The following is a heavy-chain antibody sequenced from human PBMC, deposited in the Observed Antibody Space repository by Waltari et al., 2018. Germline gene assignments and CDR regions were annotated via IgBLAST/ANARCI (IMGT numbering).Heavy chain of an antibody. V-gene: IGHV4-61*09. CDR3: ARFPFWAYYGMDV. D-gene: IGHD7-27*01. Sequence: QVQLQESGPGLVKPSQTLSLTCTVSGGSISSGSYYWSWIRQPAGKGLEWIGYIYTSGSTNYNPYLKSRVTISVDTSKNQFSRKLSSVTAADTAVYYCARFPFWAYYGMDVWGQGTTVTVSS. CDR2: IYTSGST. CDR1: GGSISSGSYY. J-gene: IGHJ6*02.